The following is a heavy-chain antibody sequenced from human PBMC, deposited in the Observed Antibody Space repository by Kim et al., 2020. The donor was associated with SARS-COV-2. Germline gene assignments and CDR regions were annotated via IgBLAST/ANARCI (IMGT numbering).Heavy chain of an antibody. D-gene: IGHD3-3*02. CDR3: VALAMSLPHDDY. Sequence: GGSLRLSCAASGFTFSKYWMHWVRQAPGKGLVWVSHINNDGVSTTYADSVKGRFTISRDNAKNTLSLQMNSLRVDDTAVYYCVALAMSLPHDDYWGQGTLVTVSS. CDR2: INNDGVST. CDR1: GFTFSKYW. J-gene: IGHJ4*02. V-gene: IGHV3-74*01.